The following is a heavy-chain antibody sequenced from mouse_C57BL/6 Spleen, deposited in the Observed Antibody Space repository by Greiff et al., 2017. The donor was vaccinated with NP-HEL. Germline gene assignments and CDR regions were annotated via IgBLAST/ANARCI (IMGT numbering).Heavy chain of an antibody. CDR2: IYWDDDK. CDR1: GFSLSTSGMG. J-gene: IGHJ2*01. V-gene: IGHV8-12*01. Sequence: QVTLKECGPGILQSSQTLSLTCSFSGFSLSTSGMGVSWIRQPSGKGLEWLAHIYWDDDKRYNPSLKSRLTISKDTSRNQVFLKITSVDTADTATYYCARNYGSSFPDYWGQGTTLTVSS. D-gene: IGHD1-1*01. CDR3: ARNYGSSFPDY.